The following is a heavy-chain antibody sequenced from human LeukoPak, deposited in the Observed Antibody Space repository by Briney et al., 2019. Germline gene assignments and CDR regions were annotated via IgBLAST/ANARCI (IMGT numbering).Heavy chain of an antibody. Sequence: PGGSLRLSCAASGFTFSSYWMGWVRQAPGKGLEWVANIKEDGSNLYYLDSVKSRFTISRDNAKNSLHLQMNSLRAEDTAVYFCARVICDYVWGSYRCHFDYWGQGTLVSVSS. V-gene: IGHV3-7*01. CDR3: ARVICDYVWGSYRCHFDY. CDR1: GFTFSSYW. D-gene: IGHD3-16*02. CDR2: IKEDGSNL. J-gene: IGHJ4*02.